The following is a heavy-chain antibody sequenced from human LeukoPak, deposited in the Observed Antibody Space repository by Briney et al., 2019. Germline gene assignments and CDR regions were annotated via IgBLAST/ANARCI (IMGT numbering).Heavy chain of an antibody. CDR1: GGSISSSSYY. J-gene: IGHJ4*02. Sequence: SETLSLTCTVSGGSISSSSYYWGWIRQPPGEGLEWIGYINYSGNTYYNPSLRSRVTISVDTSKNQFSLKLISVTTADTAVYYCARKGDYGSGTLYYFDYWGQGTLVTVSS. CDR3: ARKGDYGSGTLYYFDY. V-gene: IGHV4-61*05. CDR2: INYSGNT. D-gene: IGHD3-10*01.